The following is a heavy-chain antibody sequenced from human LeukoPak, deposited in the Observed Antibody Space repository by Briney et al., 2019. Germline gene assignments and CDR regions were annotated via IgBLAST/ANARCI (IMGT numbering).Heavy chain of an antibody. CDR1: GGSIRSHISY. V-gene: IGHV4-39*01. CDR3: ARVVVPAAPDDYDYYYYMDV. J-gene: IGHJ6*03. D-gene: IGHD2-2*01. CDR2: IYYAGST. Sequence: PSETLSLTCTVSGGSIRSHISYWGWIRQPPGEGLEWIGNIYYAGSTYYNLSLKSRVTISVDTPKNQFSLRLTSVTAADTAVYYCARVVVPAAPDDYDYYYYMDVWGKGTTVTVSS.